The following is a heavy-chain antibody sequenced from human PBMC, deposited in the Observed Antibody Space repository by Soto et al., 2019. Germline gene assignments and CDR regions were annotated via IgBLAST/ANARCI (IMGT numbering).Heavy chain of an antibody. CDR3: ARGVGATRGSVYYYYGMDV. V-gene: IGHV4-31*03. J-gene: IGHJ6*02. CDR1: GGSISSGGYY. CDR2: IYYSGST. Sequence: PSETLSLTCTVSGGSISSGGYYWSWIRQHPGKGLEWIGYIYYSGSTYYNPSLKSRVTISVDTSKNQFSLKLSPVTAADTAVYYCARGVGATRGSVYYYYGMDVWGQGTTVTVSS. D-gene: IGHD1-26*01.